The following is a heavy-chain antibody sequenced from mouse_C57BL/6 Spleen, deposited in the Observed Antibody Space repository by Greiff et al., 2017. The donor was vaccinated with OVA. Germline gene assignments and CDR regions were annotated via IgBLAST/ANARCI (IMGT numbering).Heavy chain of an antibody. J-gene: IGHJ2*01. Sequence: LVESGAELVRPGASVTLSCKASGYTFTDYEMHWVKQTPVHGLEWIGAIDPETGGTAYNQKFKGKAILTADKSSSTAYMELRSLTSEDSAVYYCTRKVDGYYYFDYWGQGTTLTVSS. CDR2: IDPETGGT. D-gene: IGHD2-3*01. CDR3: TRKVDGYYYFDY. CDR1: GYTFTDYE. V-gene: IGHV1-15*01.